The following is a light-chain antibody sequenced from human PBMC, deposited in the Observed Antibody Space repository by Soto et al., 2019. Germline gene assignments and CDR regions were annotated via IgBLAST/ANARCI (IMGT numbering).Light chain of an antibody. CDR2: EDI. V-gene: IGLV2-23*01. CDR1: NRDVGNYDF. CDR3: CSYAGSSTYV. J-gene: IGLJ1*01. Sequence: QSALTQPASVSGSPGQSITISCTGTNRDVGNYDFVSWYQQHPGKAPKLMIYEDIKRPSGVSNRFSGSKSGSTASLTISGLQAEDEADYYCCSYAGSSTYVFGSGTKVTV.